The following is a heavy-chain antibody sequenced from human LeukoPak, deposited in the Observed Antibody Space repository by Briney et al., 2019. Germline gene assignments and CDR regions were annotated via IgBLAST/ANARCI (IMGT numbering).Heavy chain of an antibody. Sequence: ASVKVSCKASGGTFSSYAISWVRQAPGQGLEWMGRIIPILGIANYAQKFQGRVTITADKSTSTAYMELSSLRSEDTAVYYCARVPYGPGSYYNRFDYWGQGTLVTVSS. CDR3: ARVPYGPGSYYNRFDY. CDR2: IIPILGIA. V-gene: IGHV1-69*04. D-gene: IGHD3-10*01. CDR1: GGTFSSYA. J-gene: IGHJ4*02.